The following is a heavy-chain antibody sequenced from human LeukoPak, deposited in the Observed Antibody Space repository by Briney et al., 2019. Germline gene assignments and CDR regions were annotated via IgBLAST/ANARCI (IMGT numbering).Heavy chain of an antibody. V-gene: IGHV1-46*01. CDR3: ARGPLYSSSWLAWFDP. D-gene: IGHD6-13*01. CDR1: GYTFTGYY. Sequence: GASVKVSCKASGYTFTGYYMHWVRQARGQGLEWMGIINPSGGSTSYAQKFQGRVTMTRDTSTSTVYMELGSLRSEDTAVYYCARGPLYSSSWLAWFDPWGQGTLVTVSS. J-gene: IGHJ5*02. CDR2: INPSGGST.